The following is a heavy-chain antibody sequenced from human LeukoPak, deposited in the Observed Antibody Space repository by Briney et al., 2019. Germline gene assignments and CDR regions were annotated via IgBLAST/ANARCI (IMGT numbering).Heavy chain of an antibody. J-gene: IGHJ6*03. CDR3: ARAPRNVVDYYYYYMDV. V-gene: IGHV3-53*01. CDR2: IYSGGST. CDR1: GFTVSSNY. Sequence: GGSLRLSCAASGFTVSSNYMSWVPQAPGKGLEWVSVIYSGGSTYYADSVKGRFTISRDNFKNTLYLQMNSLRAEDTAVYYCARAPRNVVDYYYYYMDVWGKGTTVTVSS. D-gene: IGHD2-15*01.